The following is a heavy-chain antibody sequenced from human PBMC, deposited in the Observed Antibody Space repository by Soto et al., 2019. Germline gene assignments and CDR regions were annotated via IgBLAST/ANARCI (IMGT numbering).Heavy chain of an antibody. CDR1: CGSISSSNW. Sequence: PSETLSLTCAVSCGSISSSNWWSWVRQPPGKGLEWIGEIYHSGSTNYNPSLKGRVTISVDKSKNQFSLKLSSVTAADTAVYYCARDRTMVRGVIHYYYYGMDVWGQGTTVTVSS. CDR2: IYHSGST. V-gene: IGHV4-4*02. CDR3: ARDRTMVRGVIHYYYYGMDV. D-gene: IGHD3-10*01. J-gene: IGHJ6*02.